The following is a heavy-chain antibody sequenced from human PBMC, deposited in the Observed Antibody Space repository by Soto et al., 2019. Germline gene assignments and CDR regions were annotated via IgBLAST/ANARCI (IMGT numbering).Heavy chain of an antibody. V-gene: IGHV3-33*01. CDR2: IWYDGSKE. J-gene: IGHJ4*02. D-gene: IGHD3-22*01. CDR1: GFTFSSHG. CDR3: ARGFYGGGGYLTSFDF. Sequence: HPGGSLRLSCVASGFTFSSHGMHWVRQAPGKGLEWVAFIWYDGSKEFYPDSVKGRFTISRDNSRNTLYLQMNSLRADDTAVYYCARGFYGGGGYLTSFDFWGQGSLVTVSS.